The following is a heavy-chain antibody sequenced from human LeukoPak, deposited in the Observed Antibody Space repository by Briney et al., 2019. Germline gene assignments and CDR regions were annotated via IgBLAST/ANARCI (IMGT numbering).Heavy chain of an antibody. D-gene: IGHD4-17*01. CDR3: VRGGYGSIDY. CDR2: INSDGTTE. J-gene: IGHJ4*02. V-gene: IGHV3-74*01. CDR1: GFTFSSLW. Sequence: PGGSLRLSCAASGFTFSSLWMHWVRHAPGKGLVGVSYINSDGTTEPYADSVKGRYTITRDSAKTTLYLQMNRLRAEDTAVYYCVRGGYGSIDYWGQGTLVTVSS.